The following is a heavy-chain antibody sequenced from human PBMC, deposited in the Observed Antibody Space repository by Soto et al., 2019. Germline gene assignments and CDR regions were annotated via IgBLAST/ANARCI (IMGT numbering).Heavy chain of an antibody. Sequence: ASVKVSCKASGGSLGTNPVSWVRQAPGQGLEWMGGTGSGTGPGNHAQKFQGRLTVTADKSTSTVYMELTNPSSEDTAVYYCARRDSGGFYRFFDSWGQGTLVTVSS. CDR3: ARRDSGGFYRFFDS. CDR2: TGSGTGPG. V-gene: IGHV1-69*06. D-gene: IGHD2-15*01. J-gene: IGHJ4*02. CDR1: GGSLGTNP.